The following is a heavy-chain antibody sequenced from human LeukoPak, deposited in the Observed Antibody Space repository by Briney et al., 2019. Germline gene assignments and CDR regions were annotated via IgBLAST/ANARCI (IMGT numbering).Heavy chain of an antibody. Sequence: PSETLSLTCAVYGGSFSGYYWGWIRQPPGKGLEWIGSMYYTGNTYYSPSLKSRVNISVDRSKNQLSLKLSSVSAADTAVYYCARFRDYDILTAYYVDYWGQGTLVTVSS. J-gene: IGHJ4*02. D-gene: IGHD3-9*01. CDR2: MYYTGNT. CDR1: GGSFSGYY. V-gene: IGHV4-34*01. CDR3: ARFRDYDILTAYYVDY.